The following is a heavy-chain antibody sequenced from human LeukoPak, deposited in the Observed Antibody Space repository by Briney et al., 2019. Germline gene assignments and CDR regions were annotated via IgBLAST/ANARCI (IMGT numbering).Heavy chain of an antibody. CDR1: GASITSHPW. J-gene: IGHJ4*02. V-gene: IGHV4-4*02. Sequence: PSETLSLTCAVSGASITSHPWNWVRQPPGKGLEWIGEMYNSGTSTFKPSLRSRVIMFFDESKNHFSLKLNSVTAADTAVYYCARDHEVATIRYFDYWGQGTLVTVSS. D-gene: IGHD5-12*01. CDR2: MYNSGTS. CDR3: ARDHEVATIRYFDY.